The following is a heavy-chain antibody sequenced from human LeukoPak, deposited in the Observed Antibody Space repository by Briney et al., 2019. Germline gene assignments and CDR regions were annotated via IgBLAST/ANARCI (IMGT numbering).Heavy chain of an antibody. Sequence: SQTLSLTCAISRDRVSSNSAAWNWIRHSPSRGLEWLGRIYYRSKWYNRYAGSVKSRITINPDTSKNQFSLQLNSVTAEDTAVYYCARDIVVVPAAHDYYYYYGMDVWGKGTTVTVSS. J-gene: IGHJ6*04. V-gene: IGHV6-1*01. D-gene: IGHD2-2*01. CDR3: ARDIVVVPAAHDYYYYYGMDV. CDR1: RDRVSSNSAA. CDR2: IYYRSKWYN.